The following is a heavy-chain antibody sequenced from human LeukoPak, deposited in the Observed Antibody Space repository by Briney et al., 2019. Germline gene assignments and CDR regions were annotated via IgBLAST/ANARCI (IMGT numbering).Heavy chain of an antibody. Sequence: PGGSLRLSCAASGFTFSSYAMSWVRQAPGKGLEWVSAICGSGGSTYYADSVKGRFTISRDNSKNTLYLQMNSLRAEDTAVYYCAKGSCSSTSCYPYYYYGMDVWGQGTTVTVSS. J-gene: IGHJ6*02. D-gene: IGHD2-2*01. CDR1: GFTFSSYA. V-gene: IGHV3-23*01. CDR3: AKGSCSSTSCYPYYYYGMDV. CDR2: ICGSGGST.